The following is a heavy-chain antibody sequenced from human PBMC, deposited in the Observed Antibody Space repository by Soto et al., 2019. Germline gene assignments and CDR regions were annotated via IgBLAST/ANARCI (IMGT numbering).Heavy chain of an antibody. Sequence: GGSLRLSCTASGFTFSNYAMSWVRQAPGKGLEWVSAITRTDSTYYADSVKGRFTISRDNSRNTLYLQMNSLGAEDAALYYCAKALVGEVGATDYWGQGTLVTVSS. V-gene: IGHV3-23*01. J-gene: IGHJ4*02. CDR3: AKALVGEVGATDY. D-gene: IGHD1-26*01. CDR1: GFTFSNYA. CDR2: ITRTDST.